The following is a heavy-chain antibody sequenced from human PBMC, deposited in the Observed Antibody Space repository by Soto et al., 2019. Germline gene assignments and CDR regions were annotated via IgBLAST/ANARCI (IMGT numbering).Heavy chain of an antibody. J-gene: IGHJ6*02. V-gene: IGHV5-51*01. D-gene: IGHD6-6*01. CDR3: ARHPGGIYSSSPQYYGMDV. CDR2: IYPGDSDT. CDR1: GYSFTSYW. Sequence: GESLKISCKGSGYSFTSYWIGWVRQMPGKGLEWMGIIYPGDSDTRYSPSYQGQVTISADKSISTAYLQWSSLKASDTAMYYCARHPGGIYSSSPQYYGMDVWGQGTTVTVSS.